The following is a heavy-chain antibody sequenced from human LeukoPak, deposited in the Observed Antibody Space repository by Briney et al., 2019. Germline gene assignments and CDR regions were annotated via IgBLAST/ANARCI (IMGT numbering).Heavy chain of an antibody. D-gene: IGHD6-6*01. CDR3: ARPYSSSF. V-gene: IGHV3-48*03. J-gene: IGHJ4*02. CDR2: ISSSGGTI. CDR1: GFTFSSHE. Sequence: GGSLRLSCVASGFTFSSHEMNWVRQAPGKGLEWLSYISSSGGTIYYADSVKGRFTISRDNAKNSLYLQMNSLRAEDTAVYYCARPYSSSFWGQGTLVTVSS.